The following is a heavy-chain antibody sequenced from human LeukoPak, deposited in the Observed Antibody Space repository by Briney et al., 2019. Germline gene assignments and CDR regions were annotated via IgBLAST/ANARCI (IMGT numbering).Heavy chain of an antibody. Sequence: PGGSLRLSCAASGFSFSAYWMTWVRQAPGTGLEWVANINPAGSETYYMDPVKGRFTISRDNAKNLLYLQMNSLRAEDTAVYQRGRFGYVAAVDVWGQGTLVTVSS. J-gene: IGHJ4*02. CDR1: GFSFSAYW. CDR2: INPAGSET. D-gene: IGHD2-15*01. V-gene: IGHV3-7*01. CDR3: GRFGYVAAVDV.